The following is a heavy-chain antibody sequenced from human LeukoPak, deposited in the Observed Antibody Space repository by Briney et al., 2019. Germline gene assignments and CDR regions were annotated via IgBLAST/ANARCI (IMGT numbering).Heavy chain of an antibody. V-gene: IGHV1-18*01. CDR2: ISAYNGNT. J-gene: IGHJ6*02. CDR3: AREQGSTSWYYYYYYGMDV. Sequence: ASVKVSCKASGYTFTSYGISWVRQAPGQGLEWMGWISAYNGNTNYAQKLHGRVTMTTDTSTSTAYMELRSLRSDDTAVYYCAREQGSTSWYYYYYYGMDVWGQGTLVTVSS. CDR1: GYTFTSYG. D-gene: IGHD2-2*01.